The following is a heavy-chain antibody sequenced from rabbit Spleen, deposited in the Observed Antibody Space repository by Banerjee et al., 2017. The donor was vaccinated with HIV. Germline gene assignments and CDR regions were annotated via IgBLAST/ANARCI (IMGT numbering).Heavy chain of an antibody. CDR2: IDPVFGST. CDR1: GFSFSSSYW. V-gene: IGHV1S45*01. D-gene: IGHD1-1*01. CDR3: VRGASSSGYYSL. Sequence: QEQLEESGGDLVKPEGSLTLTCTASGFSFSSSYWICWVRQAPGKGLEWIGYIDPVFGSTHYATWVNGRFTISSHKAQNTLYLQLNSLTIADTATYFCVRGASSSGYYSLWGQGTLVTVS. J-gene: IGHJ4*01.